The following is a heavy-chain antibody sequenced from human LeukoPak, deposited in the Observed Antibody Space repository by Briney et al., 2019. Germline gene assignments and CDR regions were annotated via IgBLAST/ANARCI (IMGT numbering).Heavy chain of an antibody. J-gene: IGHJ5*02. CDR2: IWYDGSNK. CDR3: AREAGPNWFDP. Sequence: PGGSLRLSCAASGFTFSSYGMHWVRQAPGKGLEWVAVIWYDGSNKYYADSVKGRFTISRDNSKNTLYLQMNSLRAEGTAVYYCAREAGPNWFDPWGQGTLVTVSS. V-gene: IGHV3-33*01. CDR1: GFTFSSYG.